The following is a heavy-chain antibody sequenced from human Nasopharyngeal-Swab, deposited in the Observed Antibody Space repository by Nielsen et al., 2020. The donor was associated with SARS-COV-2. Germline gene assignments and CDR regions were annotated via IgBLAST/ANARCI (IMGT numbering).Heavy chain of an antibody. D-gene: IGHD3-16*01. J-gene: IGHJ2*01. CDR2: INRDGSST. CDR1: GFTFSSYW. CDR3: ARGGWYFDF. Sequence: GESLKISCAASGFTFSSYWMHWVRQAPGKGLVWVSRINRDGSSTSYADSVKGRFTSSRDNAKNTLYLQMNSLRAEDTTVYYCARGGWYFDFWGRGTLVTVSS. V-gene: IGHV3-74*01.